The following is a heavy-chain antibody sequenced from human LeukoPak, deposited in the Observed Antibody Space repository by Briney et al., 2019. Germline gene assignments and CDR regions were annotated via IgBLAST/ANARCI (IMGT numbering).Heavy chain of an antibody. CDR3: ARDSPRSGSDY. V-gene: IGHV4-59*01. CDR1: GGSISSYY. CDR2: IYYSGST. Sequence: PSETLSLTCTVSGGSISSYYWSWIRQPPGKGLEWIGYIYYSGSTNYNPSLKSRVTISVDTSKNQFSLKLSSVTAADTAVYYCARDSPRSGSDYWGQGTLVTVSS. J-gene: IGHJ4*02. D-gene: IGHD6-19*01.